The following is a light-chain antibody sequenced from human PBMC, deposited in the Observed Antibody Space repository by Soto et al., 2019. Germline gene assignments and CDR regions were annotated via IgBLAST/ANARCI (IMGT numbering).Light chain of an antibody. CDR3: QQYNNFWT. V-gene: IGKV1-5*01. Sequence: DIQMTQSPSTLSASVGDRVTVTCRDSQSISSWLAWYKQKPGKAPRLLNYDASYLERGVPSRFSGSGSGTEFTLTISDLQPDDLATYYCQQYNNFWTFGPGTKVEI. CDR1: QSISSW. J-gene: IGKJ1*01. CDR2: DAS.